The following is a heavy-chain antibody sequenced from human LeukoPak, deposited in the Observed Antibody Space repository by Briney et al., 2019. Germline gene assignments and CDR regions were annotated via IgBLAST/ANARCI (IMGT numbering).Heavy chain of an antibody. Sequence: PGGSLRLSCAASGFTFSNAWMSWVRQAPGKGLEWVGRIKSKTDGGTTDYAAPVKGRFTISRDDSKNTLYLQMNSLKTEDTAVYYCTISLPSYGSGLSDYWGQGTLVTVTS. V-gene: IGHV3-15*01. J-gene: IGHJ4*02. CDR2: IKSKTDGGTT. D-gene: IGHD3-10*01. CDR1: GFTFSNAW. CDR3: TISLPSYGSGLSDY.